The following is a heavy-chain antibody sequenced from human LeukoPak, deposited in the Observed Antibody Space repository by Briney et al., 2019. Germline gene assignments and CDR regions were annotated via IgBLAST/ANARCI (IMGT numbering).Heavy chain of an antibody. D-gene: IGHD6-13*01. CDR3: ARILGIAAAGTGRDYYFDF. Sequence: ASVKVSCKASGYTFTGYYMHWVRQAPGQGLEWMGWISVYNGNTNYAQKLQGRVTMTTDTSTSTAYMELRSLRSDDTAVYYCARILGIAAAGTGRDYYFDFWGQGTLVTVSS. J-gene: IGHJ4*02. V-gene: IGHV1-18*04. CDR1: GYTFTGYY. CDR2: ISVYNGNT.